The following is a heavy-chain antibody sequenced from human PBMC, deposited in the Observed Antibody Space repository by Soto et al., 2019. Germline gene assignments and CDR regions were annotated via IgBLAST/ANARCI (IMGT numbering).Heavy chain of an antibody. J-gene: IGHJ4*01. CDR2: ISPDGIGK. CDR1: GFTFSTYG. D-gene: IGHD6-13*01. V-gene: IGHV3-30*03. CDR3: GRYLPAAVAY. Sequence: ESGGGVIQPGGSLRLSCAASGFTFSTYGMHWVRQAPGKGLEWMAVISPDGIGKHYADSVRGRFTISRDNSKNILCLQMNSLRTEDTAMYHCGRYLPAAVAYWGQGTLVTVSS.